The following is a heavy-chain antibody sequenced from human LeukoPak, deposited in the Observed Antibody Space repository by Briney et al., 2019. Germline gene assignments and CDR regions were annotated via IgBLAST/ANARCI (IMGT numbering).Heavy chain of an antibody. CDR3: ARARSGSYVDY. D-gene: IGHD3-10*01. CDR2: IYYSGST. Sequence: SETLSLTCTVSGGSISSYYWSWIRQPPGKGLEWIGYIYYSGSTNYNPSPKSRVTISVDTSKNQFSLKLSSVTAADTAVYYCARARSGSYVDYWGQGTLVTVSS. V-gene: IGHV4-59*12. J-gene: IGHJ4*02. CDR1: GGSISSYY.